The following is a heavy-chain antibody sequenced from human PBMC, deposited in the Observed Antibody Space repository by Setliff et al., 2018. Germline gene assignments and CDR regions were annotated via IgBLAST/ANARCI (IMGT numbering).Heavy chain of an antibody. CDR3: ARPGLYCSGGSCYGDDAFDI. CDR2: ISAYDGDT. J-gene: IGHJ3*02. Sequence: ASVKVSCKASGYTFTSYGISWVRQAPGQGLEWMRWISAYDGDTNYAQKLQGRVTMTTDTSTTTAYMELRSLRSDDTAVYYCARPGLYCSGGSCYGDDAFDIWGQGTMVTVS. V-gene: IGHV1-18*01. D-gene: IGHD2-15*01. CDR1: GYTFTSYG.